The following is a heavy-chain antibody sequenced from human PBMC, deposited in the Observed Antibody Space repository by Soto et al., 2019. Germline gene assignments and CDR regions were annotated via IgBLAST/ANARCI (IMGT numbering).Heavy chain of an antibody. J-gene: IGHJ4*02. CDR2: IYYSGST. CDR3: ARDLMGVTTFGY. CDR1: GGSISSGGYY. V-gene: IGHV4-31*03. D-gene: IGHD4-17*01. Sequence: PSETLSLTCTVSGGSISSGGYYWSWIRQHPGKGLEWIGYIYYSGSTYYNPSLKSRVTISVDTSKNQFSLKLSSVTAADTAVYYCARDLMGVTTFGYWGQGTLVTVS.